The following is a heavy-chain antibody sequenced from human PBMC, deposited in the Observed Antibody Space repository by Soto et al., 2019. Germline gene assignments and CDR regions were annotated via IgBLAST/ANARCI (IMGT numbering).Heavy chain of an antibody. V-gene: IGHV4-34*01. D-gene: IGHD3-10*01. CDR1: GGSFIGYY. Sequence: PSETLSLTCAVYGGSFIGYYCILIRQPPGKGLEWIGEINHSGSTNYNPSLKSRVTISVDTSKNQFSLKLSSVTAADTAVYYCARRERYYGSGALDYWGQGTLVTVSS. J-gene: IGHJ4*02. CDR2: INHSGST. CDR3: ARRERYYGSGALDY.